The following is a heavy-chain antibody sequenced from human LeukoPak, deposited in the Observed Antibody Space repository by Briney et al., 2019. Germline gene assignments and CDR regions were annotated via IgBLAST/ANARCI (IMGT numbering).Heavy chain of an antibody. CDR2: IYNSGGT. D-gene: IGHD3-22*01. CDR1: GGSLSSNY. V-gene: IGHV4-59*01. Sequence: SETLSLTCTLSGGSLSSNYWSWIRQPPGKGLEWIGYIYNSGGTNYNPSLKSRVTMSVDTSKNQFSLKLSSVTAADTAVYYCARLARDSSGYDRFDYWGQGTLVTVSS. J-gene: IGHJ4*02. CDR3: ARLARDSSGYDRFDY.